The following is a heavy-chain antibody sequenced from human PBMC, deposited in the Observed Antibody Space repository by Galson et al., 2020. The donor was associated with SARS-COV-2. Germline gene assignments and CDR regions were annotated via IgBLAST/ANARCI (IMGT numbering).Heavy chain of an antibody. D-gene: IGHD1-26*01. V-gene: IGHV1-18*01. CDR2: ISAYNGNT. J-gene: IGHJ4*02. CDR1: GYTFTSYG. CDR3: ASVGGIVGATEYYFDY. Sequence: ASVQVSCKASGYTFTSYGISWVRQAPGQGLEWMGWISAYNGNTNYAQKLQGRVTMTTDTSTSTAYMELRSLRSDDTAVYYCASVGGIVGATEYYFDYWGQGTLVTVSS.